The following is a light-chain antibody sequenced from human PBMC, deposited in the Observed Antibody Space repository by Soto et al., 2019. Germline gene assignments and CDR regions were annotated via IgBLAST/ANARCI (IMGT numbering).Light chain of an antibody. J-gene: IGLJ2*01. Sequence: SYELTQPPSVSVSPGQTARITCSGDKLGDKYACWYQQKPGQSPVLVIYQDSKRPSGIPERFSGSNSGNTATLTISGTQAMDEADYYCPAWDSSTVFGGGTKLTVL. V-gene: IGLV3-1*01. CDR2: QDS. CDR3: PAWDSSTV. CDR1: KLGDKY.